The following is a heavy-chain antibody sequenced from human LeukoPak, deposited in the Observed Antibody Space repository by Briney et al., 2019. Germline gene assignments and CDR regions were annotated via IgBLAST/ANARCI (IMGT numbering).Heavy chain of an antibody. V-gene: IGHV5-51*01. CDR1: GYRFTNYW. J-gene: IGHJ4*02. CDR3: ARRRDLYSGSYYPFDY. Sequence: GESLKTSCKGSGYRFTNYWIGWVRQMPGKGLEWMGIIYPGDSETRHSPSFQGQVTISADKSISTAYLQWSSLKASDTAMYYCARRRDLYSGSYYPFDYWGQGTLVTVSS. CDR2: IYPGDSET. D-gene: IGHD1-26*01.